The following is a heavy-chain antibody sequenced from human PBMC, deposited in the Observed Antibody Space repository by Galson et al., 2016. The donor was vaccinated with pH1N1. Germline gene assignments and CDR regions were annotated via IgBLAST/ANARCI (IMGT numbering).Heavy chain of an antibody. Sequence: QSGAEVKKPGESLKISCMGSGYSFPNSWIAWVRQLPGKGLEWMGMIYPADSDTRYSTSFQGQVTMSADKSSNPAHLQWNSLKASDTAVYYCARRGGYTNDGFEVWGQGTMVTVS. CDR1: GYSFPNSW. D-gene: IGHD4-11*01. CDR3: ARRGGYTNDGFEV. J-gene: IGHJ3*01. CDR2: IYPADSDT. V-gene: IGHV5-51*03.